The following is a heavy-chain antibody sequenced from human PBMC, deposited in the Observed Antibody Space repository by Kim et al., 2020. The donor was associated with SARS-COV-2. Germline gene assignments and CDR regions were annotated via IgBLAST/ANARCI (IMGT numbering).Heavy chain of an antibody. CDR2: ISWKSGSI. CDR1: GFTFGDYA. V-gene: IGHV3-9*01. Sequence: GGSLRLSCAASGFTFGDYAMHWVRQAPGKGLEWVSGISWKSGSIGYADSVKGRFTISRDNAKNSLYLQMNSLRAEDTALYYCAKASMVRGVMEVWGQGTTVTVSS. CDR3: AKASMVRGVMEV. D-gene: IGHD3-10*01. J-gene: IGHJ6*02.